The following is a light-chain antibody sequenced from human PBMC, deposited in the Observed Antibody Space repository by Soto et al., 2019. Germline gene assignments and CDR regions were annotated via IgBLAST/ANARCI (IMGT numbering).Light chain of an antibody. J-gene: IGKJ1*01. Sequence: DTGFTQSPKDDSLSPATRATRSCRASQSVNSNYLAWYQQKRGQAPRLLIYGASSRATGIPDRFSGSGSGTDFTLTISRMEPEDFAVYYCQESPRRFGQGSKADIK. V-gene: IGKV3-20*01. CDR3: QESPRR. CDR1: QSVNSNY. CDR2: GAS.